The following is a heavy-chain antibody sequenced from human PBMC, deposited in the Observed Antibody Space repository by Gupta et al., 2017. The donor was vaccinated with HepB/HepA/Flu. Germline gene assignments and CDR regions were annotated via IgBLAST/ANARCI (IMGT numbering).Heavy chain of an antibody. J-gene: IGHJ6*02. CDR2: ISWNSGSI. CDR3: AKDITSSSTWWGMDV. Sequence: EVQLVESGGGLVQPGRSLRLSCAASGFTFDDFAMHWVRQAPGKGLEWVSGISWNSGSIGYADSVKGRFTISRDNAKNSLYLQMNSLRAEDTALYYCAKDITSSSTWWGMDVWGQGTTVTGSS. D-gene: IGHD6-13*01. V-gene: IGHV3-9*01. CDR1: GFTFDDFA.